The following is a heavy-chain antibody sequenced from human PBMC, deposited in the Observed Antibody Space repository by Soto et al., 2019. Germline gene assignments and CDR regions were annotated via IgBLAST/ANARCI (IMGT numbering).Heavy chain of an antibody. CDR3: ARNPQNSSGWYSLFDY. Sequence: QVQLVQSGAEVKKPGSSVKVSCKASGGTFSSYAISWVRQAPGQGLEWMGGIIPIFGTANYAQKFQGRVTITADEXTXXAYMERSSLRSEDTAVYYCARNPQNSSGWYSLFDYWGQGTLVTVSS. D-gene: IGHD6-19*01. V-gene: IGHV1-69*12. CDR1: GGTFSSYA. J-gene: IGHJ4*02. CDR2: IIPIFGTA.